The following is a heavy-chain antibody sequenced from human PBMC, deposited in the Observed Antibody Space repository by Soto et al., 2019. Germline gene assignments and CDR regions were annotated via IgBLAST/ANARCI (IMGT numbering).Heavy chain of an antibody. Sequence: GGSLRLSCAASGLTFSSYAMSWVRQAPGKGLEWVSAISGSGGSTYYADSVKGRFTISRDNSKNTLYLQMNSLRAEDTAVYYCAKDHLYIREVIHNWFDPWGQGTLVTVSS. CDR3: AKDHLYIREVIHNWFDP. CDR2: ISGSGGST. CDR1: GLTFSSYA. V-gene: IGHV3-23*01. J-gene: IGHJ5*02. D-gene: IGHD3-10*02.